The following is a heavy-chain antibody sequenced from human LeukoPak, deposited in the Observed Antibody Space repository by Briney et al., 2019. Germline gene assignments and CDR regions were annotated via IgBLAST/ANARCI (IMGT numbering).Heavy chain of an antibody. CDR3: ARGGGYCTNGVCYNRDYYYYGMDV. J-gene: IGHJ6*02. CDR2: ISYSAST. Sequence: SETLSLTCIVSGDSISSLYWSSISSYYWSWIRQPPGKGLEWIGYISYSASTNYNSSLKRRVTISVDTSKNQFSLKLSSVTAADTAVYYCARGGGYCTNGVCYNRDYYYYGMDVWGQGTTVTVSS. D-gene: IGHD2-8*01. CDR1: GDSISSLYWSSISSYY. V-gene: IGHV4-61*05.